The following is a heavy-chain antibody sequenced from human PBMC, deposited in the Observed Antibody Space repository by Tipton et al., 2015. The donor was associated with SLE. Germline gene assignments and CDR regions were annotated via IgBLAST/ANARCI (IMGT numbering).Heavy chain of an antibody. CDR1: GGSFSGYY. V-gene: IGHV4-34*01. J-gene: IGHJ1*01. CDR3: ARDGEDSSSSFQH. Sequence: TLSLTCAVYGGSFSGYYWSWIRQPPGKGLEWIGEINHSGSTNYNPSLKSRVTISVDTSKNQFSLKLSSVTAADTAVYYCARDGEDSSSSFQHWGQGTLVTVSS. D-gene: IGHD6-13*01. CDR2: INHSGST.